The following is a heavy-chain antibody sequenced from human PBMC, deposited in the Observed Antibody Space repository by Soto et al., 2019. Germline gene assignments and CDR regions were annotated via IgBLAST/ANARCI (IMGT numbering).Heavy chain of an antibody. CDR2: IWYDGTQK. Sequence: GGSLRLSCEASGFAFNTYSMHWVRQPPGKGLEWLAAIWYDGTQKYYADSVKGRFIISRDNSKKTLYLEMNSLRAEDTAVYYCARAGGTTVTGLWHFDSWGQGTLVTVSS. J-gene: IGHJ4*02. CDR1: GFAFNTYS. D-gene: IGHD4-17*01. CDR3: ARAGGTTVTGLWHFDS. V-gene: IGHV3-33*01.